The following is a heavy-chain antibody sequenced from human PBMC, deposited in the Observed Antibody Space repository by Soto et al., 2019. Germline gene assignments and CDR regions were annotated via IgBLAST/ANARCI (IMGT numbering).Heavy chain of an antibody. CDR1: GGSISSGGYY. D-gene: IGHD3-22*01. V-gene: IGHV4-31*03. CDR2: IYYSGST. Sequence: QVQLQESGPGLVKPSQTLSLTCTVSGGSISSGGYYWSWIRQHPGKGLEWIGYIYYSGSTYYNPSLKSRVTISVDTSKNQFSLKLSSVTAADTAVYYCAREVLYYYDSSGYYGYNWFDPWGQGTLVTVSS. J-gene: IGHJ5*02. CDR3: AREVLYYYDSSGYYGYNWFDP.